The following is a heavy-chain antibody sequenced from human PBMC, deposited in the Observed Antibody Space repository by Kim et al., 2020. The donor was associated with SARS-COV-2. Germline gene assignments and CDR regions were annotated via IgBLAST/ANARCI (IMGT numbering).Heavy chain of an antibody. CDR3: ARGHDYYGSGNDAFDI. J-gene: IGHJ3*02. CDR1: GFTFSSYS. D-gene: IGHD3-10*01. V-gene: IGHV3-21*01. CDR2: ISSSSSYI. Sequence: GGSLRLSCAASGFTFSSYSMNWVRQAPGKGLEWVSSISSSSSYIYYADSVKGRFTISRDNAKNSLYLQMNSLRAEDTAVYYCARGHDYYGSGNDAFDIWGQGTMVTVSS.